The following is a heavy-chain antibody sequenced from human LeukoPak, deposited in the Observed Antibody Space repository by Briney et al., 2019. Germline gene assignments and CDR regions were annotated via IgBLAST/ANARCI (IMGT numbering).Heavy chain of an antibody. CDR2: IYHSGST. CDR3: ARMRRSGYFIDY. Sequence: SETLSLTCTVSGYSISSGYYWGWIRQPPGKGLEWIGSIYHSGSTYYNPSLKSRVTISVDTSKNQFSLKLSSVTAADTAVYYCARMRRSGYFIDYWGQGTLVTVSS. J-gene: IGHJ4*02. CDR1: GYSISSGYY. V-gene: IGHV4-38-2*02. D-gene: IGHD3-22*01.